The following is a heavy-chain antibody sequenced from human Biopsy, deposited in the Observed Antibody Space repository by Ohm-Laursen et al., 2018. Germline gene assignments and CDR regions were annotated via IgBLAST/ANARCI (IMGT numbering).Heavy chain of an antibody. CDR2: IYAGATT. D-gene: IGHD2-15*01. J-gene: IGHJ4*02. CDR3: ARGSGSGFYFDQ. V-gene: IGHV3-66*01. Sequence: GSLRLSCAASTFTVRTNSMSWVRLAPGTALEWVSVIYAGATTYYPDSVKGRFTISRDNSRNTVYLQMDSLRGEDTAVYFCARGSGSGFYFDQWGQGTLVTVSS. CDR1: TFTVRTNS.